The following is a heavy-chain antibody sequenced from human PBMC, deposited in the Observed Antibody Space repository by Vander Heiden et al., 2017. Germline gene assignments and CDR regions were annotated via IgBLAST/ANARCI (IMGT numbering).Heavy chain of an antibody. J-gene: IGHJ6*02. Sequence: QVQLQESGPGLVKPSETLSLTRAVSGYSISSGYYWGWIRQPPGKGLEWIGSIYHSGSTCYNPSLKSRVTISVDTSKNQFSLKLSSVTAADTAVYYCARDRRRSAAAGTTAPYYYYGMDVWGQGTTVTVSS. CDR2: IYHSGST. V-gene: IGHV4-38-2*02. CDR3: ARDRRRSAAAGTTAPYYYYGMDV. D-gene: IGHD6-13*01. CDR1: GYSISSGYY.